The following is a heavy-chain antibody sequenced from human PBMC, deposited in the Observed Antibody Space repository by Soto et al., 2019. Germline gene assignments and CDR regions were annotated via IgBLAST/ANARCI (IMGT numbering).Heavy chain of an antibody. CDR1: GFTFHLSS. CDR2: IKAKDDGGTT. J-gene: IGHJ3*02. D-gene: IGHD4-17*01. V-gene: IGHV3-15*07. Sequence: EGQLVESGAGLVKPGGSVRLSCAGSGFTFHLSSLNWVRQAPGKGLEWVGRIKAKDDGGTTDDGAPVAGRFVISRDDSKNTLYLQMSSLKSEDTAVYSCTTTFGDNDDDAFDIWGQGTMVTVSS. CDR3: TTTFGDNDDDAFDI.